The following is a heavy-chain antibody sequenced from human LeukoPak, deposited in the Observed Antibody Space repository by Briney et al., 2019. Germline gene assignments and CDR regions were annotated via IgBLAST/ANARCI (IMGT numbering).Heavy chain of an antibody. J-gene: IGHJ4*02. V-gene: IGHV3-30*04. D-gene: IGHD6-13*01. CDR1: GFTFDDYA. CDR3: ARVLYSSSWYLDY. CDR2: ISYDGSNK. Sequence: GGSLRLSCAASGFTFDDYAMHWVRQAPGKGLEWVAVISYDGSNKYYADSVKGRFTISRDNSKNTLYLQMNSLRAEDTAVYYCARVLYSSSWYLDYWGQGTLVTVSS.